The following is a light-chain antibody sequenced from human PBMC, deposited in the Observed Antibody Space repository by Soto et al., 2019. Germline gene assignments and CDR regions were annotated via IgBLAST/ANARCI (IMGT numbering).Light chain of an antibody. Sequence: EIVLTQSPATLSLSPGERATLSCRASQSVSNYLAWYQQKPGQAPRLLIYHASNRVTGIPDRFSGSGSGTGFTLTIRRLEPEDFAVYYFQHYGASPYPFGQGTELEIK. CDR1: QSVSNY. CDR2: HAS. V-gene: IGKV3-11*01. CDR3: QHYGASPYP. J-gene: IGKJ2*01.